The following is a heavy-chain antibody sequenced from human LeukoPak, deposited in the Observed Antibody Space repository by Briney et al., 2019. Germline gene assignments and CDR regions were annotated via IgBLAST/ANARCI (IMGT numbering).Heavy chain of an antibody. CDR2: INWSGKST. J-gene: IGHJ4*02. V-gene: IGHV3-20*04. D-gene: IGHD2-2*01. CDR3: ARAPITSPFYFDY. CDR1: GFVFDEHG. Sequence: PGGSLRLSCTASGFVFDEHGMTWVRQVPGKGLEWVSGINWSGKSTSYGDPVRGRFTISRDNAKNSLSFQMDSLRAEDTALYYCARAPITSPFYFDYWGQGTLVTVSS.